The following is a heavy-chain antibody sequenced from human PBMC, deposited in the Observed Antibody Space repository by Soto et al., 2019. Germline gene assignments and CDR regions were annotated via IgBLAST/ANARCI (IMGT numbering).Heavy chain of an antibody. CDR2: IYYSGST. J-gene: IGHJ4*02. Sequence: SETLSLTCTVSGGSISSYYWSWIRQPPGKGLEWIGYIYYSGSTNYNPSLKSRVTISVDTSNNQFSLKLSSVTAADTAVYYCARDMTSYCSGGSCSYFDYWGQGTLVTVSS. CDR3: ARDMTSYCSGGSCSYFDY. CDR1: GGSISSYY. D-gene: IGHD2-15*01. V-gene: IGHV4-59*01.